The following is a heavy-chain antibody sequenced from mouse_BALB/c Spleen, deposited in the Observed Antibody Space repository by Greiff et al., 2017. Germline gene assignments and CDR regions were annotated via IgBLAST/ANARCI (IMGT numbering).Heavy chain of an antibody. D-gene: IGHD1-1*01. CDR1: GYTFSSYW. CDR2: ILPGSGST. J-gene: IGHJ1*01. V-gene: IGHV1-9*01. Sequence: VQGVESGAELMKPGASVKISCKATGYTFSSYWIEWVKQRPGHGLEWIGEILPGSGSTNYNEKFKGKATFTADTSSNTAYMQLSSLTSEDSAVYYCARKDYYGSSDWYFDVWGAGTTVTVSS. CDR3: ARKDYYGSSDWYFDV.